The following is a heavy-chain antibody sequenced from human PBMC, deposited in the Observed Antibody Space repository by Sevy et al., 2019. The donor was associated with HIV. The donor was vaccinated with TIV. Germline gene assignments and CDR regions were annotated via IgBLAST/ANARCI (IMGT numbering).Heavy chain of an antibody. Sequence: GGSLRLSCAASGFTFNTYTMNWVRQAPGEGLEWVSSISSSGNYIYYADSVKGRFTISRDNAKNSLFLQMNNLRAEDTAVYYCARPYGSGSWVAFDIWGQGTMVTVS. D-gene: IGHD3-10*01. V-gene: IGHV3-21*01. J-gene: IGHJ3*02. CDR1: GFTFNTYT. CDR2: ISSSGNYI. CDR3: ARPYGSGSWVAFDI.